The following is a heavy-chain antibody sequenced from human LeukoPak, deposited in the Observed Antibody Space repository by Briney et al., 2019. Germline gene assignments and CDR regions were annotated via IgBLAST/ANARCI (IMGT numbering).Heavy chain of an antibody. J-gene: IGHJ6*02. CDR3: ARGAIFGADTSPIYYYGLDV. D-gene: IGHD3-3*01. V-gene: IGHV1-18*01. CDR1: GYTFRSYG. Sequence: GASVKVSCMTSGYTFRSYGITWVRQAPGQGLEWMGWISGYNGVVHYAQKVQGRVTMTTDTSTMTAYMKLRSLRSADTAVYYCARGAIFGADTSPIYYYGLDVWGQGTTITVSS. CDR2: ISGYNGVV.